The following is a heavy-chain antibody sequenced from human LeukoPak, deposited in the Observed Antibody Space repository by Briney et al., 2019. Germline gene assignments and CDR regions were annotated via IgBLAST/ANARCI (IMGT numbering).Heavy chain of an antibody. CDR2: IAFDDTDR. Sequence: GGSLRLSCAASGFIFGDYAMHWVRQAPGKGLEWVAAIAFDDTDRYYIDSVKGRFTISRDNSKNTLYLQMNSLRAEDTAVYYCAKDPDGSGSYYPYWGQGTLVTVSS. J-gene: IGHJ4*02. CDR3: AKDPDGSGSYYPY. V-gene: IGHV3-30*04. CDR1: GFIFGDYA. D-gene: IGHD3-10*01.